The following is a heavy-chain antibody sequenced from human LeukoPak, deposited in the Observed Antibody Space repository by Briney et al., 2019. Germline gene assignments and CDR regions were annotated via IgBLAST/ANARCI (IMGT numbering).Heavy chain of an antibody. Sequence: GSLRLSCAASGFSFNDAWMNWVRQAPGKGLEWVGRIKSRADGGTADYAAPVRGRFTISRDDSKNTLYLQMHSLKTEDTAVYYCTRRGTIAAAADWGQGTLVTVSS. CDR3: TRRGTIAAAAD. V-gene: IGHV3-15*01. CDR2: IKSRADGGTA. J-gene: IGHJ4*02. CDR1: GFSFNDAW. D-gene: IGHD6-13*01.